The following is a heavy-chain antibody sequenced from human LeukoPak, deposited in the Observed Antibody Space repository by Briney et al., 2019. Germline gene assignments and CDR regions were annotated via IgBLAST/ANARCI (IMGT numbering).Heavy chain of an antibody. Sequence: SETLSLTCTVSGGSIGSYYWSWIRQPPGKGLQWIGYISYGGNTNYSPSLKSRVTISLDTSKNQFSLKLSSVTAADTALYYCAGYYYDREGYFHHWGQGTLVIVSS. V-gene: IGHV4-59*03. CDR2: ISYGGNT. D-gene: IGHD3-22*01. J-gene: IGHJ1*01. CDR1: GGSIGSYY. CDR3: AGYYYDREGYFHH.